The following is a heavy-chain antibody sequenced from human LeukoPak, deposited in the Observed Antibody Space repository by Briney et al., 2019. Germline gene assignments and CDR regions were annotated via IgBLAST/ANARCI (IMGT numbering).Heavy chain of an antibody. CDR3: AKDALLYSTSPFDY. CDR1: GFTFTTYG. V-gene: IGHV3-30*18. J-gene: IGHJ4*02. D-gene: IGHD2-2*01. Sequence: GGSLRLSRAASGFTFTTYGMHWVRQAPGKGLEWVAVISNDGTTQSHVESVKGRFTISRDNSRNTVYLQMNSLRTEDTALYYCAKDALLYSTSPFDYWGQGTLVTVSS. CDR2: ISNDGTTQ.